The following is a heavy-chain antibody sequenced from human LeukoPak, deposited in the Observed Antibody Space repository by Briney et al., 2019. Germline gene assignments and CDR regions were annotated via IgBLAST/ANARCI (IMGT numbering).Heavy chain of an antibody. CDR3: ARSRGFYSNNWYYFDY. D-gene: IGHD6-13*01. CDR1: GYTFTNYG. Sequence: ASVKVSCKASGYTFTNYGISWVRQAPGQGLEWMGWISAYNGNTNYAQNLQGRVTMTTDTSTSTAYMELRSLRSDDTAVYYCARSRGFYSNNWYYFDYWGQGTLVTVSS. J-gene: IGHJ4*02. CDR2: ISAYNGNT. V-gene: IGHV1-18*01.